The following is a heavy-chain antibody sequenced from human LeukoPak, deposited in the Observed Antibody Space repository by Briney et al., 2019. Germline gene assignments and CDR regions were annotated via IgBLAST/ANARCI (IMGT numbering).Heavy chain of an antibody. J-gene: IGHJ4*02. D-gene: IGHD6-19*01. CDR3: ARVELYASGWYGSIDY. V-gene: IGHV3-30*03. Sequence: GRSLRLSCAASGFTFSSYGMHWVRQAPGKGLDWVAVISYDGTNKYYADSVRGRFTISRDNSKNMLYLQMDSLRTEDTAVYYCARVELYASGWYGSIDYWGQGTLVAVSS. CDR2: ISYDGTNK. CDR1: GFTFSSYG.